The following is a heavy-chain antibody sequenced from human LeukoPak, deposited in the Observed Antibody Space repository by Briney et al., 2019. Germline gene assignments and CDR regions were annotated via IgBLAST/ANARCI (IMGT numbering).Heavy chain of an antibody. J-gene: IGHJ5*02. CDR1: GGSISSSNW. CDR3: ARRRIAVAGTGWFDP. CDR2: IYHSGST. D-gene: IGHD6-13*01. Sequence: KPSGTLSLTCAVSGGSISSSNWWSWVRQPPGKGLEWIGEIYHSGSTNYNPSLKSRVTISVDKSKNQFSLKLSSVTAADTAVYYCARRRIAVAGTGWFDPWGQGTLVTVSS. V-gene: IGHV4-4*02.